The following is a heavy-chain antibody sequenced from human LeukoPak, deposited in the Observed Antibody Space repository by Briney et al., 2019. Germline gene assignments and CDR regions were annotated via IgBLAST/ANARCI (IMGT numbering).Heavy chain of an antibody. CDR1: GFTFSSYA. CDR2: ISGSGGST. V-gene: IGHV3-23*01. Sequence: GGSLRLSCAASGFTFSSYAMSWVRQAPGKGLEWVSAISGSGGSTYYADSVKGRFTISRDNSKNTLYLQMNSLRAEDTAVYYCAKDPRIITMIVVIIANDAFDIWGQGTMVTVSS. CDR3: AKDPRIITMIVVIIANDAFDI. D-gene: IGHD3-22*01. J-gene: IGHJ3*02.